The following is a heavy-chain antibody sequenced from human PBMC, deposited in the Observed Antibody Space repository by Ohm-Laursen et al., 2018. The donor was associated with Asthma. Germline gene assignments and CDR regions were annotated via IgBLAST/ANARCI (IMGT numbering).Heavy chain of an antibody. CDR3: ARGDYDFWSGYYPFDY. Sequence: SLRLSCAASGLTSNSYWMHWVRQAPGKGLVWVSRISLHGSSISHADSVKGRFTISTDSAKNTLYLQMNSLRAEDTAVYYCARGDYDFWSGYYPFDYWGQGTLVTVSS. CDR2: ISLHGSSI. D-gene: IGHD3-3*01. CDR1: GLTSNSYW. V-gene: IGHV3-74*01. J-gene: IGHJ4*02.